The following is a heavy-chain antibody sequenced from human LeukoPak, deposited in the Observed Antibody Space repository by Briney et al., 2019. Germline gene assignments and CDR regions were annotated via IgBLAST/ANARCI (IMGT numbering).Heavy chain of an antibody. CDR2: ISTSGST. CDR1: GLSISSYY. CDR3: AREGGHCSSTSCYTRQGGFDY. J-gene: IGHJ4*02. Sequence: SSETLSLTCTVSGLSISSYYWSWIRQPAGNGLEWIGRISTSGSTNYNPSLKTRVTMSVDTSKNQFSLNVSSVTAADTAVYYCAREGGHCSSTSCYTRQGGFDYWGQGTLVTVSS. D-gene: IGHD2-2*02. V-gene: IGHV4-4*07.